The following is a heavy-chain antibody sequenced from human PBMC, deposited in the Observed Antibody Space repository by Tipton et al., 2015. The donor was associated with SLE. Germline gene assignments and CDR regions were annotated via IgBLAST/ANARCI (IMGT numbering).Heavy chain of an antibody. CDR1: GGPISSYY. V-gene: IGHV4-59*01. J-gene: IGHJ5*02. CDR2: IYYSGGT. Sequence: TLSLTCTVSGGPISSYYWSWIRQPPGKGLEWIGYIYYSGGTKYNPSLKSRVTISVDTSKNQLSLKLSSVTAADTAVYYCARGKSTFNWFDPWGQGTLVTVSS. CDR3: ARGKSTFNWFDP.